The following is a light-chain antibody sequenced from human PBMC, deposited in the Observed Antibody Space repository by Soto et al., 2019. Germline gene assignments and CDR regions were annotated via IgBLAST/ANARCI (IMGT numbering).Light chain of an antibody. V-gene: IGKV3-20*01. CDR3: QQYGSLPIT. J-gene: IGKJ5*01. CDR2: GAS. Sequence: EIVLTQSPGTLSLSPEERATLSFRASQSVYSTYLAWYQQKPGQAPRLLIYGASSRATGIPDRFSGSGSGTDFTLTISRVEPEDFAVYYCQQYGSLPITFGQGTRLEIK. CDR1: QSVYSTY.